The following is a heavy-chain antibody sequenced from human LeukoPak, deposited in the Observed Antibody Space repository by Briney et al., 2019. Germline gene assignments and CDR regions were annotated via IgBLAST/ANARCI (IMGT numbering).Heavy chain of an antibody. CDR1: GFTFSSYS. CDR3: ARGLEDGSGTPDAFDI. V-gene: IGHV3-21*01. Sequence: GGSLRLSCAASGFTFSSYSMKWVRQAPGKGLEWVSSISSSSSYIYYADSVKGRFTISRDNAKNSLYLQMNSLRAEDTAVYYCARGLEDGSGTPDAFDIWGQGTMVTVSS. J-gene: IGHJ3*02. D-gene: IGHD3-10*01. CDR2: ISSSSSYI.